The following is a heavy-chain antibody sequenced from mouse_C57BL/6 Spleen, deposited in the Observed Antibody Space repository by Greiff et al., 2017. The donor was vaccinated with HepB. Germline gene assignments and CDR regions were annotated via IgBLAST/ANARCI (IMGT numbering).Heavy chain of an antibody. J-gene: IGHJ2*01. D-gene: IGHD1-1*01. Sequence: QVQLQQSGPELVKPGASVKISCKASGYAFSSSWMNWVKQRPGKGLEWIGRIYPGDGDTNYNGKFKGKATLTADKSSSTAYMQLSSLTSEDSAVYFSARCGYYGSSYDPFDYWGQGTTLTVSS. V-gene: IGHV1-82*01. CDR2: IYPGDGDT. CDR1: GYAFSSSW. CDR3: ARCGYYGSSYDPFDY.